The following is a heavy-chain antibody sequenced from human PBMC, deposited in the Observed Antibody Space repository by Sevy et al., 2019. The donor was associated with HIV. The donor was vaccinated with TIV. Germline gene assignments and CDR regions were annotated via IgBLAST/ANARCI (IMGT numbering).Heavy chain of an antibody. CDR3: ARVPSWVVVPLIDY. V-gene: IGHV3-21*01. CDR2: ISRSSSYI. Sequence: GGSLRLSCAASGFTFSSYSMNWVRQAPGKGLEWVSSISRSSSYIYYADSVKGRFTISRDNAKNSLYLQMNSLRAEDTAVYYCARVPSWVVVPLIDYWGQGTLVTVSS. J-gene: IGHJ4*02. CDR1: GFTFSSYS. D-gene: IGHD2-2*01.